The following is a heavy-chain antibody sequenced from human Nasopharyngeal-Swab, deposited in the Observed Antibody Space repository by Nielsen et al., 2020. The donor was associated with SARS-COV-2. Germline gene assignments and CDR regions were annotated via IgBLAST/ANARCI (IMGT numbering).Heavy chain of an antibody. D-gene: IGHD3-22*01. J-gene: IGHJ5*02. V-gene: IGHV3-11*01. CDR3: ARTYYYDSSGYYYVRFDP. Sequence: GESLKISCAASGFTFSDYYMSWIRQAPGKGLEWVSYISSSGSTIYYADSVKGRFTISRDNAKNSLYPQMNSLRAEDTAVYYCARTYYYDSSGYYYVRFDPWGQGTLVTVSS. CDR1: GFTFSDYY. CDR2: ISSSGSTI.